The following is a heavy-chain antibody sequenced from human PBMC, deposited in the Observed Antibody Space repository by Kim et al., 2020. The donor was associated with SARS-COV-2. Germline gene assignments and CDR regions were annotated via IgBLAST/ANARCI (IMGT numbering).Heavy chain of an antibody. J-gene: IGHJ4*02. CDR2: ST. Sequence: STYYADSVKDRFTISRDKSKNTVYLQMNSRGAEDTAVYYCAKDARYYGSNWGQGTLVTVSS. CDR3: AKDARYYGSN. V-gene: IGHV3-23*01. D-gene: IGHD3-22*01.